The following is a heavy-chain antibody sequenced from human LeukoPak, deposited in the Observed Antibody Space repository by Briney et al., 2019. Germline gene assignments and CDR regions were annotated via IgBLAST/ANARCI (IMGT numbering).Heavy chain of an antibody. CDR3: ARVRYYYYYYMDA. CDR2: IKQDGSEK. CDR1: GFTFSSYW. Sequence: GESLRLSCAASGFTFSSYWMSWVRQAPGKGLEWVANIKQDGSEKYYVDSVKGRFTISRDNAKNSLYLQMNSLRAEDTAVYYCARVRYYYYYYMDAWGKGTTVTVSS. J-gene: IGHJ6*03. V-gene: IGHV3-7*01.